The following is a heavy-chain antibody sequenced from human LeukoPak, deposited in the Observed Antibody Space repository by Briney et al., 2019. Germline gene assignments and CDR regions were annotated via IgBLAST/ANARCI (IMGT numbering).Heavy chain of an antibody. CDR1: GYTFTGYY. CDR2: INPNSGGT. D-gene: IGHD3-3*01. CDR3: ARCRGSYYDFWSGSPACAFDI. Sequence: GASVKVSCKASGYTFTGYYMHWVRQAPGQGLEWMGWINPNSGGTNYAQKFQGRVTMSVDTSKNQFSLKLSSVTAADTAVYYCARCRGSYYDFWSGSPACAFDIWGQGTMVTVSS. V-gene: IGHV1-2*02. J-gene: IGHJ3*02.